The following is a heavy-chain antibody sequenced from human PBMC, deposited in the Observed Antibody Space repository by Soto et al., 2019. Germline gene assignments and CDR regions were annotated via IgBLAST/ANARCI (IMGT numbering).Heavy chain of an antibody. V-gene: IGHV4-59*12. CDR1: GGSISSYY. Sequence: PSETLSLTCTVSGGSISSYYWSWIRQPPGKGLEWIGYIYYSGSTNYNPSLKSRVPISVDTSKNQISLKLSSVAAADASVYFCASGYSESSGDYIYGVDVWGQGTTVTVSS. CDR2: IYYSGST. CDR3: ASGYSESSGDYIYGVDV. J-gene: IGHJ6*02. D-gene: IGHD3-22*01.